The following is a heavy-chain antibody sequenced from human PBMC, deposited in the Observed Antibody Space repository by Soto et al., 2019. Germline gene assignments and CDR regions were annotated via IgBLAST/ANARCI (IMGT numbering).Heavy chain of an antibody. D-gene: IGHD1-26*01. CDR3: ARDYPRLLPHLTSGYFQH. Sequence: PGGSLRLSCEGSGFTFSAYGMNWVRQAPGKGLEWVAYISSSSSYMYYADSVKGRFTVSRDNAAKSLYLEMNSLRGDDTAVYYCARDYPRLLPHLTSGYFQHWGQGTLVTVSS. J-gene: IGHJ1*01. CDR1: GFTFSAYG. V-gene: IGHV3-21*01. CDR2: ISSSSSYM.